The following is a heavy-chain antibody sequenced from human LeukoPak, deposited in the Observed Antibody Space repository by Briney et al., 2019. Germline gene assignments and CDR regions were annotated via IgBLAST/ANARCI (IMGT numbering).Heavy chain of an antibody. CDR2: ISGSGGST. CDR1: GFTFSSYA. D-gene: IGHD5-12*01. J-gene: IGHJ4*02. CDR3: AKHWNIVATIGIRLTR. V-gene: IGHV3-23*01. Sequence: PGGSLRLSCAASGFTFSSYAMSWVRQAPGKGQELVSAISGSGGSTYYADSVKSRFTISRDNSKNTLYLQTNSLRDEDTAVYYCAKHWNIVATIGIRLTRWVQGTLVTVSS.